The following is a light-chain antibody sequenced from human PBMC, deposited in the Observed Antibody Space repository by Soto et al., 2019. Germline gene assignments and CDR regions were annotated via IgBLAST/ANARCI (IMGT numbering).Light chain of an antibody. V-gene: IGLV1-40*01. J-gene: IGLJ1*01. CDR2: GNS. CDR1: SSNIGAGYD. CDR3: QSYDSSLSGYV. Sequence: QSVLTQPPSVSGAPGQRVTISCTGSSSNIGAGYDVHWYQQLPGTAPKLLIYGNSNRPSGVPDRFSGSKSGTSASLAITGLQYEDEADYYCQSYDSSLSGYVFVTGTKVTVL.